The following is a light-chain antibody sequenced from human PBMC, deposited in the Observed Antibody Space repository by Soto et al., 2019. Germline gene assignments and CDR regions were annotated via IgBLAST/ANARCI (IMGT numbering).Light chain of an antibody. Sequence: EIGLSQCPATLSLSPGERATLSCRASQSVSSYLAWYQQKPGQAPRLLIYDASNRATGIPARFSGSGSGTEFTLTISSLEPEDFAVYYCQQRSNWPGTFGQGTKVEIK. CDR1: QSVSSY. V-gene: IGKV3-11*01. CDR2: DAS. CDR3: QQRSNWPGT. J-gene: IGKJ1*01.